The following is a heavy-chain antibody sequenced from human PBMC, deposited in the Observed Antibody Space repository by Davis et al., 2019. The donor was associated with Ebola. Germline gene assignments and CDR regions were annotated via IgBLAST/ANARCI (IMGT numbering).Heavy chain of an antibody. CDR3: ATSRTGSEMGLDY. V-gene: IGHV3-48*02. CDR2: ISSRATNI. Sequence: PGGSLRLSCATSGFRFDTFSMTWVRQAPGKGLEWIAYISSRATNIYYTDSVTGRFTISRENAKNSVYLQLRNLRDDDTAVYYCATSRTGSEMGLDYWGQGTLVTVSS. CDR1: GFRFDTFS. J-gene: IGHJ4*02. D-gene: IGHD1-26*01.